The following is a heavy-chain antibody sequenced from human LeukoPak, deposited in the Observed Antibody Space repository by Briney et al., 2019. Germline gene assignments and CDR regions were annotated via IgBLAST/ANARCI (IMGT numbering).Heavy chain of an antibody. V-gene: IGHV1-46*01. Sequence: GASVKVSCKASGYTFTRYYMNWVRQAPGQGLEWLGLINPSSSSATYAQKFQGRVTMTRDTSTSTVYMELSSLRSEDTAVYYCARGFPLMYYDILTGPPSGDYWGQGTLVTVSS. CDR2: INPSSSSA. J-gene: IGHJ4*02. CDR3: ARGFPLMYYDILTGPPSGDY. CDR1: GYTFTRYY. D-gene: IGHD3-9*01.